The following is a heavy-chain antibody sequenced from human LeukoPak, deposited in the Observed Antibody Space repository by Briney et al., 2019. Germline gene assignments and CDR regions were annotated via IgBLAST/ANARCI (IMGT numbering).Heavy chain of an antibody. CDR3: ARRASGSGGTQAGMDV. CDR2: ILYTGSS. Sequence: SEILSLTCTVSGGSISSDLHYWDWIRQPPGKGLEWIGSILYTGSSWVKPSLNSRASISVDTSNNQFSLRLHSVHATDTALYYCARRASGSGGTQAGMDVWGQGTTVTVSS. D-gene: IGHD2-15*01. J-gene: IGHJ6*02. CDR1: GGSISSDLHY. V-gene: IGHV4-39*01.